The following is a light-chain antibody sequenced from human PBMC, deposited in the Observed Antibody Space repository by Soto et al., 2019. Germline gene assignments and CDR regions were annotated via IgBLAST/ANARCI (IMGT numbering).Light chain of an antibody. CDR3: QQYGRSPPWT. CDR1: QSVTNSD. J-gene: IGKJ1*01. Sequence: EIVLTQSPGTLSLSPGERATLSCRASQSVTNSDLAWYQQKPGQAPRLLIYGASSRATGIPDRFSGSGSGTDFTLTITRLEPEDFAVYICQQYGRSPPWTFGQGTKV. CDR2: GAS. V-gene: IGKV3-20*01.